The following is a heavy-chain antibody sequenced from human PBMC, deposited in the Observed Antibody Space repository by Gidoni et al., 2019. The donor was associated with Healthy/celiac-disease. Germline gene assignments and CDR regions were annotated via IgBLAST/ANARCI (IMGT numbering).Heavy chain of an antibody. V-gene: IGHV3-11*01. J-gene: IGHJ4*02. Sequence: QVQLVESGGGVVKPGGSLKLSCAASGFPFQSHYMSWIRQAPGKGVEWVSYISSSGSTIYYADSVKGRFTISRDNAKNSLYLQMNSLRAEDTAVYYCATLWSHYYDSSGPTVDYWGQGTLVTVSS. D-gene: IGHD3-22*01. CDR1: GFPFQSHY. CDR2: ISSSGSTI. CDR3: ATLWSHYYDSSGPTVDY.